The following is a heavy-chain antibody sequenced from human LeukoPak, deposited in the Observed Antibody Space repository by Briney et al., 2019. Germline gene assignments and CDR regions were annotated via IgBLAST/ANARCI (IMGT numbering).Heavy chain of an antibody. CDR1: GGSFSGYY. CDR3: ARHRGYNWNAKLNYYYYYYMDV. D-gene: IGHD1-1*01. J-gene: IGHJ6*03. CDR2: INHSGST. Sequence: PSETLSLTCAVYGGSFSGYYWSWIRQPPGKGLEWIGEINHSGSTNCNPSLKSRVTISVDTSKNQFSLKLSSVTAADTAVYYCARHRGYNWNAKLNYYYYYYMDVWGKGTTVTISS. V-gene: IGHV4-34*01.